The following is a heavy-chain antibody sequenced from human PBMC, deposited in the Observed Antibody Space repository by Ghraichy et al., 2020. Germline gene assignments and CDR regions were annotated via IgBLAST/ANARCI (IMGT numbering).Heavy chain of an antibody. V-gene: IGHV4-59*08. CDR3: ARSGGYYDSSGLLDY. Sequence: SETLSLTCTVSGGSISSYYWSWIRQPPGKGLEWIGYIYYSGSTNYNPSLKSRVTISVDTSKNQFSLKLSSVTAANTAVYYCARSGGYYDSSGLLDYWGQGTLVTVSS. CDR1: GGSISSYY. CDR2: IYYSGST. D-gene: IGHD3-22*01. J-gene: IGHJ4*02.